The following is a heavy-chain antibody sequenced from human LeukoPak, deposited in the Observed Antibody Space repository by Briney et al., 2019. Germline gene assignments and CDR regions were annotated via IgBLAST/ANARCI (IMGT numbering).Heavy chain of an antibody. CDR2: INHSGST. Sequence: PSETLSLTCAVYGGSFSGYYRSWIRQPPGKGLEWIGEINHSGSTNYNPSLKSRVTISVDTSKKQFSLKLSSVTAADTAVYYCARGSRFDPWGQGTLVTVSS. CDR3: ARGSRFDP. J-gene: IGHJ5*02. CDR1: GGSFSGYY. V-gene: IGHV4-34*01.